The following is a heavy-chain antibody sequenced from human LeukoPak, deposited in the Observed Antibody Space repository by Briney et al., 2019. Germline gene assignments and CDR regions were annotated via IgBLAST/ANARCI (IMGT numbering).Heavy chain of an antibody. CDR2: INSEGSGT. D-gene: IGHD3-9*01. CDR1: GFTLSNYW. CDR3: ARGVLTYFDP. Sequence: AGGSLRLSCVASGFTLSNYWMHWVRKGPGKGLVSVPHINSEGSGTSYADSVKGRFTISRDIAKNTVYLEMNSLRAEDTAVYYCARGVLTYFDPWGQGTLVTVSS. J-gene: IGHJ5*02. V-gene: IGHV3-74*01.